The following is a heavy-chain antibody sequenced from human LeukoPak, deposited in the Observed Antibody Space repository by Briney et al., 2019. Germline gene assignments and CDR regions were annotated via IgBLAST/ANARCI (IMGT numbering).Heavy chain of an antibody. CDR1: GFTFSSYS. CDR3: ARCLEGGDILTGSGY. CDR2: IRTSSSYI. J-gene: IGHJ4*02. D-gene: IGHD3-9*01. V-gene: IGHV3-21*01. Sequence: KPGGSLRLSCAGSGFTFSSYSMNWVRQAPGKGLEWVSSIRTSSSYIYYADSVKGRFTISRDNTKNSLYLQMNSLRAEDTAVYYCARCLEGGDILTGSGYWGQGTLVTVSS.